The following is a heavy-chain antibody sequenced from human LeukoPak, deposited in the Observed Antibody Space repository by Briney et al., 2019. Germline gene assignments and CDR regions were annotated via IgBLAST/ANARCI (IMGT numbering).Heavy chain of an antibody. J-gene: IGHJ3*02. V-gene: IGHV1-2*02. CDR2: INPNSGGT. CDR1: GYTFTGYY. D-gene: IGHD3-22*01. Sequence: GASVKVSCKASGYTFTGYYMHWVRQAPGQGLEWMGWINPNSGGTNYAQKFQGRVTMTRDTSISTAYMELSRLRSDDTAVYYCARHGGHYDSSVIRDVNAFDIWAKGQWSPSLQ. CDR3: ARHGGHYDSSVIRDVNAFDI.